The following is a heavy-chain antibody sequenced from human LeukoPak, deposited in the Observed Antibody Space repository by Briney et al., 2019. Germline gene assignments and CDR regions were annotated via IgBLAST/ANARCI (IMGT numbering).Heavy chain of an antibody. CDR1: GFTFDDYA. V-gene: IGHV3-43*02. Sequence: GGSLRLSCAASGFTFDDYAMHWVRQAPGKGLKWVSLISGDGGSTYYADSVKGRFTISRDNSKNSLYLQMNSLRTEDTALYYCAKESGYSGYDLYYYYYMDVWGKGTTVTVFS. CDR3: AKESGYSGYDLYYYYYMDV. CDR2: ISGDGGST. J-gene: IGHJ6*03. D-gene: IGHD5-12*01.